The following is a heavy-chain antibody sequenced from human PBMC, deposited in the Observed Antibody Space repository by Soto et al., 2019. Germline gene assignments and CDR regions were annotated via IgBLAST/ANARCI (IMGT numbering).Heavy chain of an antibody. Sequence: GESLKISCTGSGYSFTIYWIGWVRQVPGKGLECMGIIYPGDSDTRYSPSFQGQVTISADRSISTAYLQWSSLKASDTAMYYCARRPLPRGYCSGGTCNFDYWGQGTLVTVSS. J-gene: IGHJ4*02. CDR3: ARRPLPRGYCSGGTCNFDY. D-gene: IGHD2-15*01. CDR2: IYPGDSDT. V-gene: IGHV5-51*01. CDR1: GYSFTIYW.